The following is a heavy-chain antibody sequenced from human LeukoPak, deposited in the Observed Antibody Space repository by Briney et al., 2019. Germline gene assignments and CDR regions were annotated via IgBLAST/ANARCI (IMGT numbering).Heavy chain of an antibody. V-gene: IGHV3-21*01. Sequence: GGSLRLSCAASGFTFSDYSMNWVRQAPGKGLEWVSSISSRSTSIYYADSVKGRFTISRDNSKNTLYLQMNSLRAEDTAVYYCARDRVGATDYFDYWGQGTLVTVSS. D-gene: IGHD1-26*01. J-gene: IGHJ4*02. CDR2: ISSRSTSI. CDR1: GFTFSDYS. CDR3: ARDRVGATDYFDY.